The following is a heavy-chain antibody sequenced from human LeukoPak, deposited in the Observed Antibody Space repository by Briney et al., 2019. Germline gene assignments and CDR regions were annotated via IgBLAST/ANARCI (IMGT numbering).Heavy chain of an antibody. CDR2: INHSGST. D-gene: IGHD3-16*01. CDR1: GESFSGYY. CDR3: ARVPVGDYYYYYMDV. J-gene: IGHJ6*03. V-gene: IGHV4-34*01. Sequence: SETLSLTCAVYGESFSGYYWGWIRQPPGKGLEWIGEINHSGSTNYNPSLKSRVTISVDTSKNQFSLKLSSVAAADTAVYYCARVPVGDYYYYYMDVWGKGTTVTVSS.